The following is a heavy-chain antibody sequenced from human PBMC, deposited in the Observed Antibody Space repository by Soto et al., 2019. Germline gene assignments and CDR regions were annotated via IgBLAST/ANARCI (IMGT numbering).Heavy chain of an antibody. J-gene: IGHJ4*02. CDR3: ARYIRGYSLALDY. D-gene: IGHD5-18*01. CDR2: IDYSGST. V-gene: IGHV4-61*03. CDR1: GDSVSDGSYY. Sequence: PSETLSLTCTVSGDSVSDGSYYWTWIRPPPGQGLEWIGYIDYSGSTNYNPSLKSRVTMSVDTSNNHFSLKLNSVTGTDTAVYYCARYIRGYSLALDYWGQGTLVTVSS.